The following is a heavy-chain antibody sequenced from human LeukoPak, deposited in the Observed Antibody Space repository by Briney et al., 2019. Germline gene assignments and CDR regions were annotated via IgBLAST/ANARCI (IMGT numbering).Heavy chain of an antibody. Sequence: SETLSLTCTVSGGSISSSSFYWGWIRQPPGKGLEGIASIYYSGNTYYNPSLKSRVSISVDTSKNQFSLKLSAVTAADTAVYYCARHPGRLFDYWGQGTLVTVSS. CDR3: ARHPGRLFDY. V-gene: IGHV4-39*01. J-gene: IGHJ4*02. CDR1: GGSISSSSFY. CDR2: IYYSGNT.